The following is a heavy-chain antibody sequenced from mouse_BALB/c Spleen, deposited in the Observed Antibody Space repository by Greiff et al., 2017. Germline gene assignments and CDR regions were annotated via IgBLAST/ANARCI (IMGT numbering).Heavy chain of an antibody. D-gene: IGHD2-4*01. CDR2: IWAGGST. J-gene: IGHJ4*01. CDR3: AREDYDYDLYAMDY. Sequence: VHLVESGPGLVAPSQSLSITCTVSGFSLTSYGVHWVRQPPGKGLEWLGVIWAGGSTNYNSALMSRLSISKDNSKSQVFLKMNSLQTDDTAMYYCAREDYDYDLYAMDYWGQGTSVTVSS. V-gene: IGHV2-9*02. CDR1: GFSLTSYG.